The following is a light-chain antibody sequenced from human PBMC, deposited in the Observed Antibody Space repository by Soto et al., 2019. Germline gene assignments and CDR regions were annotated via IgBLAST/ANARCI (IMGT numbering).Light chain of an antibody. CDR2: EVS. Sequence: VLTQPPSASGSPGQSVTISCTGTSSDVGYYGYVSWYQQHPGKAPKLIIFEVSKRPSGVPDRFSGSKSGNTASLTVSGLQGEDEADYYCSSYAGSKHYVFGTGTKVTVL. J-gene: IGLJ1*01. V-gene: IGLV2-8*01. CDR3: SSYAGSKHYV. CDR1: SSDVGYYGY.